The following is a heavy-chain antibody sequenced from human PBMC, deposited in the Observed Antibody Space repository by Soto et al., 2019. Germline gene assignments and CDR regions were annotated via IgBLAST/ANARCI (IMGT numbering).Heavy chain of an antibody. D-gene: IGHD6-6*01. CDR2: INHSGST. Sequence: SETLSLTCTVSGGSVSSGSYYWSWIRQPPGKGLEWIGEINHSGSTNYNPSLKSRVTISVDTSKNQFSLKLSSVTAADTAVYYCARVRGAARLPPRYYFDYWGQGTLVTVSP. CDR1: GGSVSSGSYY. CDR3: ARVRGAARLPPRYYFDY. V-gene: IGHV4-61*01. J-gene: IGHJ4*02.